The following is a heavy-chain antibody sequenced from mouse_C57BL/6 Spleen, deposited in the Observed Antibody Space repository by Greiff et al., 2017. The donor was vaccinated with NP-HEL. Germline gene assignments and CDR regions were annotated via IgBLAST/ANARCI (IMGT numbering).Heavy chain of an antibody. CDR1: GFTFSDYG. D-gene: IGHD1-1*01. V-gene: IGHV5-17*01. CDR2: ISSGSSTI. CDR3: ARDPSCITTVVATHYYAMDY. J-gene: IGHJ4*01. Sequence: VQLKESGGGLVKPGGSLKLSCAASGFTFSDYGMHWVRQAPEKGLEWVAYISSGSSTIYYADTVKGRFTISRDNAKNTLFLQMTSLRSEDTAMYYCARDPSCITTVVATHYYAMDYWGQGTSVTVSS.